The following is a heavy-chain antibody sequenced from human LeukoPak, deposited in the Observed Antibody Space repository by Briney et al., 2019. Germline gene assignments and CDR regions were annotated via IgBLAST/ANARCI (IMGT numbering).Heavy chain of an antibody. CDR3: ARALQAEFDP. V-gene: IGHV4-59*12. D-gene: IGHD6-19*01. J-gene: IGHJ5*02. CDR1: GGSINSYY. Sequence: SETLSLTCTVSGGSINSYYWTWIRQPPGKGLEWIGYIYHSGNTYYNPSLKSRLTISVDRSTNQFSLKLSSVTAADTAVYYCARALQAEFDPWGQGTLVTVSS. CDR2: IYHSGNT.